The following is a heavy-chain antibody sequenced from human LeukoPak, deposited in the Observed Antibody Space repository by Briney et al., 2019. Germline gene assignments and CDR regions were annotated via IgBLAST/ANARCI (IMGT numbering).Heavy chain of an antibody. CDR2: IFPSGSA. Sequence: PSETLSLTCTVSAGSISSYYWTWIRQPPGKGLEWIGYIFPSGSAYYNPSLKTRVTISVDTSKNQFSLKLTSVTAAGTAVYYCARRHHYSYFMDVWGKGTTVTVSS. V-gene: IGHV4-4*09. CDR1: AGSISSYY. CDR3: ARRHHYSYFMDV. J-gene: IGHJ6*03.